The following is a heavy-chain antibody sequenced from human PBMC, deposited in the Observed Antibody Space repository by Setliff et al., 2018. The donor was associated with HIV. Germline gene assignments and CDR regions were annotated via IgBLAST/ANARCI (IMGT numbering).Heavy chain of an antibody. CDR1: GDSISSESSF. CDR2: ISHSGNT. D-gene: IGHD2-21*01. V-gene: IGHV4-31*03. J-gene: IGHJ3*02. CDR3: ARPRLRGSGAFDI. Sequence: SETLSLTCSVSGDSISSESSFWSWVRQYPGKGLELIGYISHSGNTYYTPSLESRITLSVDTSKNQFSLKVNSVTAADTAVYYCARPRLRGSGAFDIWGQGTMVTV.